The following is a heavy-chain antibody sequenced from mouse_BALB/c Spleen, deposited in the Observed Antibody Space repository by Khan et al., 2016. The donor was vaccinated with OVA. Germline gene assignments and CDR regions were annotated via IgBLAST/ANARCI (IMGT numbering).Heavy chain of an antibody. Sequence: QVQLQQSGPQLVRPGASVKISCKASGYSFTSYWMHWVKQRPGQGLEWIGMIDPSDSETRLDQKFKDKATLTVVEASSTAYMQLSSPTSEDSAVYYCARGVTTAYWGQGTLVTVSA. CDR1: GYSFTSYW. CDR2: IDPSDSET. D-gene: IGHD2-1*01. J-gene: IGHJ3*01. V-gene: IGHV1S126*01. CDR3: ARGVTTAY.